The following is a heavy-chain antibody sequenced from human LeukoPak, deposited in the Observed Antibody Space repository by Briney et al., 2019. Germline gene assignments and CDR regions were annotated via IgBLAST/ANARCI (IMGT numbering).Heavy chain of an antibody. CDR1: GFTFNIYA. CDR3: ARAHYDSSGPLYFDY. Sequence: GSLRLSCAASGFTFNIYAMNWVRQAPGKGLEWVSAISGSGGSTYYADSVKGRFTISRDNSKNTLYLQMNSLRAEDTAVYYCARAHYDSSGPLYFDYWGQGTLVTVSS. J-gene: IGHJ4*02. V-gene: IGHV3-23*01. CDR2: ISGSGGST. D-gene: IGHD3-22*01.